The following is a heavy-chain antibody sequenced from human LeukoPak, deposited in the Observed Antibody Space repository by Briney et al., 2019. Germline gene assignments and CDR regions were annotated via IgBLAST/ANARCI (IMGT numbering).Heavy chain of an antibody. D-gene: IGHD2-2*01. V-gene: IGHV3-20*04. CDR2: INWSGGST. Sequence: GGSLRLSCTASGFALDEHGMSWVRQVPGKGLEWVSGINWSGGSTGYADPLRGRFTISRDNAKDSLYLQMDSLRAEDTALYYCARAPITSPFYFDYWGQGTLVTVSS. CDR1: GFALDEHG. J-gene: IGHJ4*02. CDR3: ARAPITSPFYFDY.